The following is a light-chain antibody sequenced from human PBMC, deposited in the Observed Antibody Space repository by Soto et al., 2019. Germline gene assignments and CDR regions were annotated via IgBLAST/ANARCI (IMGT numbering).Light chain of an antibody. CDR3: QQYKSLST. CDR1: QSVTGW. Sequence: DIQMTQSPSTLSASAGDRVTISCRASQSVTGWLAWYQQKPGKPPQLLIYDGASLRSGVPTRFRGSGSGTEFTLTITNLQAEDFATYYCQQYKSLSTFGQGTTLEI. J-gene: IGKJ2*01. V-gene: IGKV1-5*01. CDR2: DGA.